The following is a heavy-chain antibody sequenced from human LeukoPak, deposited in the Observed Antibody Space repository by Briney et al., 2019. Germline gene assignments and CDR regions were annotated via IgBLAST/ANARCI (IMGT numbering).Heavy chain of an antibody. D-gene: IGHD3-3*01. CDR1: GGSISSSSYY. CDR2: IYYRGST. CDR3: ARAGGVAVRIYYFDY. Sequence: PSETLSLTYTVSGGSISSSSYYWGWIRQPPGKGLEWIGSIYYRGSTYYNPSLKSRVTISVDTSKNQFSLKLSSVTAADTAVYYCARAGGVAVRIYYFDYWGQGTLVTVSS. V-gene: IGHV4-39*07. J-gene: IGHJ4*02.